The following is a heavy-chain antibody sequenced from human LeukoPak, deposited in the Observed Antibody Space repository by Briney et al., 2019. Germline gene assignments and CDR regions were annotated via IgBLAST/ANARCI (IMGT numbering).Heavy chain of an antibody. CDR2: IWYVGSNK. J-gene: IGHJ4*02. CDR3: ARDRQNYGGDY. CDR1: GFTFSSYG. D-gene: IGHD4-23*01. Sequence: GGSLRLSCAASGFTFSSYGMHWVRQAPGKGLEWVAVIWYVGSNKYYADSVKGRFTISRDNSKNTLYLQMNSLRAEDTAVYYCARDRQNYGGDYWGQGTLVTVSS. V-gene: IGHV3-33*01.